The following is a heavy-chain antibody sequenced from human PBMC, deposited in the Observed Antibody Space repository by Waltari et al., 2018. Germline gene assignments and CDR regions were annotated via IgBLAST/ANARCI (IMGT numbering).Heavy chain of an antibody. Sequence: QLQLQESGPGLVKPSETLSLTCTVSGGSISSSSYYWGWIRQPPGKGLEWIGSIYYSGSTDYTPALKSRVTISVDTSKNQFSLKLSSVTAADTAVYYCASTVYYDSSGWTYYFDYWGQGTLVTVSS. D-gene: IGHD3-22*01. CDR2: IYYSGST. V-gene: IGHV4-39*01. CDR1: GGSISSSSYY. J-gene: IGHJ4*02. CDR3: ASTVYYDSSGWTYYFDY.